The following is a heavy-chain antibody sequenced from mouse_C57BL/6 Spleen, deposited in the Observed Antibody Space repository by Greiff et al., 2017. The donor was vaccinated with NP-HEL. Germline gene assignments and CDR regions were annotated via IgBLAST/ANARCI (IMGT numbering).Heavy chain of an antibody. CDR3: ARRGYYGSSFYY. V-gene: IGHV1-26*01. CDR1: GYTFTDYY. J-gene: IGHJ2*01. D-gene: IGHD1-1*01. CDR2: INPNNGGT. Sequence: VQLKQSGPELVKPGASVKISCKASGYTFTDYYMNWVKQSHGKSLEWIGDINPNNGGTSYNQKFKGKATLTVDKSSSTAYMELRSLTAEDSAVYYCARRGYYGSSFYYWGQGTTLTVSS.